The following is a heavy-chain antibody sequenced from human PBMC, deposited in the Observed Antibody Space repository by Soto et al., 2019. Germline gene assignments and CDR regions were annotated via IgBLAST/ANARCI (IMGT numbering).Heavy chain of an antibody. Sequence: ASETLSLTCTVSGGSINSGGYSWTWIRQPPGKGLEWIGFIYHTGTTYYNPSLKSRVTISVDRSKNQFSLKLNSVTAEDTAIYYFAKVVGDGNDYYDFWGQGTLVTVSS. D-gene: IGHD3-22*01. J-gene: IGHJ4*02. V-gene: IGHV4-30-2*01. CDR1: GGSINSGGYS. CDR2: IYHTGTT. CDR3: AKVVGDGNDYYDF.